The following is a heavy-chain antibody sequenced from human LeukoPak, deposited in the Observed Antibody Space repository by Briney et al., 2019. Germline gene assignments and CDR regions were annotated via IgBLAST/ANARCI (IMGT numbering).Heavy chain of an antibody. CDR2: IDWSGAAS. CDR3: ARDLSATWYSLGY. D-gene: IGHD2-21*02. CDR1: GLNKADYV. V-gene: IGHV3-20*04. J-gene: IGHJ4*02. Sequence: GSGGSLRHSRVVAGLNKADYVMRWVGPVPRKGRAWVSGIDWSGAASEYADSVKRRFTISRDNAKNSLYLQMNTLRPEHTGVYYCARDLSATWYSLGYWGQGTLVTVSS.